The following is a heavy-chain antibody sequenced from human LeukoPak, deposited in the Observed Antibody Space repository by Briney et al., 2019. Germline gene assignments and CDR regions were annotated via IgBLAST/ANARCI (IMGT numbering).Heavy chain of an antibody. CDR1: GFTFSSYS. CDR2: ISSSSSYI. V-gene: IGHV3-21*01. Sequence: PGGSLRLSCAASGFTFSSYSMTWVRQAPGXGLEWVSSISSSSSYIYYADSVKGRFTISRDNAKNSLYLQMNSLRAEDTAVYYCASYGPLPLGGWGQGTLVTVSS. J-gene: IGHJ4*02. D-gene: IGHD3-10*01. CDR3: ASYGPLPLGG.